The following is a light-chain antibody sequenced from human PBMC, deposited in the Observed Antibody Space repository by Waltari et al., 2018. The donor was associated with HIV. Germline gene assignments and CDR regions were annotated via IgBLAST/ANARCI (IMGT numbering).Light chain of an antibody. CDR2: RNN. Sequence: QSVLTQPPSAYGTPGQRVTISCSGSSSSIGSNYVYWYQQLPGTAPKLLIYRNNQRPSGVPDRFSGSKSGTSASLAISGLRSEDEADYYCAAWDDSLSGYVFGTGTKVTVL. CDR3: AAWDDSLSGYV. V-gene: IGLV1-47*01. CDR1: SSSIGSNY. J-gene: IGLJ1*01.